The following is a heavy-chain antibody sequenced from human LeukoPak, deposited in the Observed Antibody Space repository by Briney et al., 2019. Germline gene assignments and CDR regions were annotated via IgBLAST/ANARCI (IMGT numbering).Heavy chain of an antibody. J-gene: IGHJ2*01. D-gene: IGHD3-16*01. V-gene: IGHV3-9*01. Sequence: GRSLRLSCAASGFIFEDYAMHWLRQAPGKGLEWVSGISWNSGSIGYADSVKGRFTISRDNAKNSLYLQMISLRTEDTAFYYCTKDVFDFGGYFELWGRGTLVTVSS. CDR3: TKDVFDFGGYFEL. CDR2: ISWNSGSI. CDR1: GFIFEDYA.